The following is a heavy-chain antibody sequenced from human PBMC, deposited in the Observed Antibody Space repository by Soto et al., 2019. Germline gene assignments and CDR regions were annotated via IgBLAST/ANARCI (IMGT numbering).Heavy chain of an antibody. CDR1: GFSFTHYR. J-gene: IGHJ4*02. CDR2: INSDGSNI. V-gene: IGHV3-74*01. D-gene: IGHD1-7*01. Sequence: XVFLRLSSVASGFSFTHYRRHWVRQAPGKGLEWVARINSDGSNINYADSVKGRFTISRDNSKNTVFLQMHSLTDDDSALYFCAREGDWNYVQDFWGQGTLVTVSS. CDR3: AREGDWNYVQDF.